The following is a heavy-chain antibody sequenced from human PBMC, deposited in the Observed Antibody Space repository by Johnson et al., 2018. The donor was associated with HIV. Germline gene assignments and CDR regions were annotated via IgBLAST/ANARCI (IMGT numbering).Heavy chain of an antibody. D-gene: IGHD3-10*01. Sequence: QMLLVESGGGVVQPGRSLRLSCAASGFTFSSYAMHWVRQAPGKGLEWVVTISYDGSNKYYADSVTGRFTLSSDNSKNTLYLQMNSLRAEDTAVYYCARDRYYYGSGSRDAFDIWGQGTMVTVSS. CDR1: GFTFSSYA. J-gene: IGHJ3*02. CDR3: ARDRYYYGSGSRDAFDI. CDR2: ISYDGSNK. V-gene: IGHV3-30-3*01.